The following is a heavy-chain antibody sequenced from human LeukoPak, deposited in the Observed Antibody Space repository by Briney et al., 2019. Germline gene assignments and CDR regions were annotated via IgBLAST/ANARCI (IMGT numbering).Heavy chain of an antibody. D-gene: IGHD3-3*01. Sequence: GGSLRLSCAASGFTFSTYGMHWVRQAPGKGLEWVAVIRYDGSNKYYGDSVKGRFTISRDNSKNTLYLQMNSLRAEDTAVYYCAKWSGNRPLYYFDYWGQGTLVTVSS. J-gene: IGHJ4*02. CDR2: IRYDGSNK. CDR3: AKWSGNRPLYYFDY. CDR1: GFTFSTYG. V-gene: IGHV3-30*02.